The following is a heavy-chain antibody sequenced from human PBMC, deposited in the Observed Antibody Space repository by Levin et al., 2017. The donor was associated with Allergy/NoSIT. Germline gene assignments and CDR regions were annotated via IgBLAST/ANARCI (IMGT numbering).Heavy chain of an antibody. J-gene: IGHJ6*03. Sequence: GGSLRLSCAASGFTFDDYAMHWVRQVPGKGLEWVSSINWNSGSIDYADSVKGRFTISRDNAKNSLYLQMNSLRPEDTASYYCAKDGVVQGVISGGYYYYMDVWGKGTTVTVSS. D-gene: IGHD3-10*01. CDR2: INWNSGSI. CDR1: GFTFDDYA. V-gene: IGHV3-9*01. CDR3: AKDGVVQGVISGGYYYYMDV.